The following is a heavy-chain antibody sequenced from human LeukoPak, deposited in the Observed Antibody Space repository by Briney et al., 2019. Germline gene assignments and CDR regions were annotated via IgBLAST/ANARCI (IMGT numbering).Heavy chain of an antibody. Sequence: KSSETLSLTCTVSGDSISSSTYCWGWIRQPPGKGLEWIGTIYSSGSTYYNPPLKSRVTISVDTSKNQFSLKLSSVTAADTAVYYCARRNGYINDRPNWFAPWGQGTLVTVSS. CDR3: ARRNGYINDRPNWFAP. CDR1: GDSISSSTYC. J-gene: IGHJ5*02. CDR2: IYSSGST. D-gene: IGHD6-13*01. V-gene: IGHV4-39*01.